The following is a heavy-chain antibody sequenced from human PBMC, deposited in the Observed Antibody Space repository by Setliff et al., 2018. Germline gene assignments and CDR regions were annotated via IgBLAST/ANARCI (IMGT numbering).Heavy chain of an antibody. D-gene: IGHD1-26*01. J-gene: IGHJ3*02. Sequence: GGSLRLSCAASGFTFSDYSMTWIRRAPGKGLEWVAYISGRSGTIYYADSLKDRFSISRDNDKSSLYLQMNSLRADNTAVYYCARDYAGRGHGFDIWGHGTLVTVSS. CDR2: ISGRSGTI. CDR3: ARDYAGRGHGFDI. V-gene: IGHV3-48*01. CDR1: GFTFSDYS.